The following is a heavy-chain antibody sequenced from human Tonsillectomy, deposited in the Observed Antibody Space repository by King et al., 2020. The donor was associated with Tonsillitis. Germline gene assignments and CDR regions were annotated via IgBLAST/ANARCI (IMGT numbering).Heavy chain of an antibody. D-gene: IGHD6-13*01. J-gene: IGHJ6*02. CDR2: INDGGIT. V-gene: IGHV4-34*01. CDR1: GGSFSAYY. Sequence: VQLQQWGAGLLKPSETLSLICAVNGGSFSAYYWSWIRQTPGKGLEWIGEINDGGITNYSPSLKGRLTISLDTSKNQFSLWLTSVTAADTAVYYCARNLPCLYSSTKDASYYGLGVWGQGTTVTVSS. CDR3: ARNLPCLYSSTKDASYYGLGV.